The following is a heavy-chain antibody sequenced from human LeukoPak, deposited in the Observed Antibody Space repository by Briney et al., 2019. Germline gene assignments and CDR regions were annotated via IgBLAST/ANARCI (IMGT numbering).Heavy chain of an antibody. D-gene: IGHD3-3*01. Sequence: PSETLSLTCTVSGGSISSSSDYWGWIRQPPGKGLEWIGSIDYSGSSSYNPSLKSRVTISVDTSKNQFSLRLSSVTAADTAVYYCAGHLVADNDDITIFGLVLLSWFDPWGQRTLVTVSS. J-gene: IGHJ5*02. CDR1: GGSISSSSDY. CDR3: AGHLVADNDDITIFGLVLLSWFDP. V-gene: IGHV4-39*01. CDR2: IDYSGSS.